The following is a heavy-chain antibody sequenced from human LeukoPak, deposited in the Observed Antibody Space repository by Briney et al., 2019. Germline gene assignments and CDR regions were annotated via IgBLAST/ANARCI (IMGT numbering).Heavy chain of an antibody. CDR1: GYTFTGYY. D-gene: IGHD3-10*01. J-gene: IGHJ4*02. CDR2: INPNSGGT. CDR3: ARDQSGLVRGVMNY. V-gene: IGHV1-2*04. Sequence: GASVKVSCKAFGYTFTGYYMHWVRQAPGQGLEWMGWINPNSGGTNYAQKFQGWVTMTRDTSISTAYMELSRLRSDDTAVYYCARDQSGLVRGVMNYWGQGTLVTVSS.